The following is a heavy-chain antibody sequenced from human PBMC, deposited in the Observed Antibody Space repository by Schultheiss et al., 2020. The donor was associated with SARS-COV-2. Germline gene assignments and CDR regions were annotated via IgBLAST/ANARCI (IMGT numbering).Heavy chain of an antibody. V-gene: IGHV1-2*02. Sequence: ASVKVSCKASGYTFTGYYMHWVRQAPGQGLEWMGGFDPEDGETIYAQKFQGRVTMTTDTSTSTAYMEVRSLRSDDTAVYYCARVTRESSGKPLYWGQGTLVTVSS. CDR3: ARVTRESSGKPLY. CDR2: FDPEDGET. CDR1: GYTFTGYY. D-gene: IGHD3-22*01. J-gene: IGHJ4*02.